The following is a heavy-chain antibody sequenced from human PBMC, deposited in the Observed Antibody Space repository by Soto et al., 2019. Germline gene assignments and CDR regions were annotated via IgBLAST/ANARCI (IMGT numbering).Heavy chain of an antibody. CDR3: ARESHYDSSWGTYRYMVGYFDN. V-gene: IGHV3-23*01. J-gene: IGHJ4*02. CDR1: GITLSNCA. CDR2: LSESGFTT. D-gene: IGHD3-16*02. Sequence: GGSLRLSCAASGITLSNCAMSWVRQAPGKGLEWVSSLSESGFTTDYADSVKGRFTISRDSSKNTLYLQMNSLRAEDTALYYCARESHYDSSWGTYRYMVGYFDNWGQGTLVTVSS.